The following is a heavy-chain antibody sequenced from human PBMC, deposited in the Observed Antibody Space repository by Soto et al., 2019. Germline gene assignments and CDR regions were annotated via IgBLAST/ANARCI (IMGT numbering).Heavy chain of an antibody. J-gene: IGHJ5*02. Sequence: SETLSLTCSVSGDSISSSDSYWSLIRQAPGKGLEWIGYINSSGRTYYKPSLKSRVTISVDTSKNQFSLKLSSVTAADTAVYYCAREMQYYYDSSGYYSWFDPWGQGTQVTVSS. CDR1: GDSISSSDSY. CDR3: AREMQYYYDSSGYYSWFDP. D-gene: IGHD3-22*01. CDR2: INSSGRT. V-gene: IGHV4-30-4*01.